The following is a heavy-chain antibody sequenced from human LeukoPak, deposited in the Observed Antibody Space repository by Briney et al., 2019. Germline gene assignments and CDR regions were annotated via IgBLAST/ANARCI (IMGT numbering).Heavy chain of an antibody. Sequence: GGSLRLSCAASGFTFNSYAMSWVRQAPGKGLEWVSGVTSGGVSTYYADSVKGRFTISRDNSKNTLYLQMNSLRAEDTAVYFCAKGRDDLDYWGQGTLVTVSS. CDR3: AKGRDDLDY. D-gene: IGHD3/OR15-3a*01. CDR1: GFTFNSYA. CDR2: VTSGGVST. J-gene: IGHJ4*02. V-gene: IGHV3-23*01.